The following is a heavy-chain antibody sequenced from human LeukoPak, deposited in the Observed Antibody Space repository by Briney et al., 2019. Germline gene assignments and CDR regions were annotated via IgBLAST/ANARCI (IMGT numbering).Heavy chain of an antibody. V-gene: IGHV1-3*01. D-gene: IGHD6-13*01. CDR3: ASARPPISWGYNWFDP. Sequence: ASVKVSCKASGYTFTNYAVNWVRQAPGQRLEWMGWINAGNGDTKYSQKFHDRVTLTRDTSASTAYMDLSSLTSEDTAVYYCASARPPISWGYNWFDPWGQGTLVTVSS. CDR1: GYTFTNYA. J-gene: IGHJ5*02. CDR2: INAGNGDT.